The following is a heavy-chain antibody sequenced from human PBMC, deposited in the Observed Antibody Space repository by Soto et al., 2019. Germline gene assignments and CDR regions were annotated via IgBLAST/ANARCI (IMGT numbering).Heavy chain of an antibody. CDR3: ARGGPFVVVVPATRGRWFDP. D-gene: IGHD2-15*01. Sequence: SETLSLTCAVYGGSFSGYYWSWIRQPPGKGLEWIGEINHSGSTNYNPSLKSRVTISVDTSKNQCSLKLSSVTAADTAVYYCARGGPFVVVVPATRGRWFDPWGQGTLVTVSS. V-gene: IGHV4-34*01. CDR2: INHSGST. CDR1: GGSFSGYY. J-gene: IGHJ5*02.